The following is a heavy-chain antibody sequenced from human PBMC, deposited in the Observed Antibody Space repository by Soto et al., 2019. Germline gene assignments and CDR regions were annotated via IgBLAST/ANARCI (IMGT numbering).Heavy chain of an antibody. V-gene: IGHV3-53*01. CDR2: IYSGGST. D-gene: IGHD5-12*01. CDR1: GFTVSSNY. J-gene: IGHJ4*02. Sequence: PGGSLRLSCAASGFTVSSNYMSWVRQAPGKGLEWVSVIYSGGSTYYADSVKGRFTISRDNSKNTLYLQMNSLRAEDTAVYYCSMVEMATTFYFDYWGQGTLVTVSS. CDR3: SMVEMATTFYFDY.